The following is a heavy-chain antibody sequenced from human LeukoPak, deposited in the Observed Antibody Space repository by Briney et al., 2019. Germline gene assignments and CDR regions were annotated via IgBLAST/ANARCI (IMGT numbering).Heavy chain of an antibody. CDR3: ARGAGWPN. CDR2: INQNESDK. J-gene: IGHJ4*02. Sequence: GGSLRLSCAVSGFTFSSYWMNWVRQAPGKGLEWVANINQNESDKYYVEAVKGRLTISRDNAKNSLYLQMNGLRDEDTAVYYCARGAGWPNWGQGTLVTVSS. D-gene: IGHD6-19*01. CDR1: GFTFSSYW. V-gene: IGHV3-7*01.